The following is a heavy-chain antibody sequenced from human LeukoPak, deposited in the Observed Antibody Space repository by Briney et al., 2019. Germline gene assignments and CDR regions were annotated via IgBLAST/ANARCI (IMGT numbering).Heavy chain of an antibody. D-gene: IGHD2-15*01. J-gene: IGHJ6*03. CDR3: AKNGDRGAYCTGGTCYPYFYYYMDV. CDR2: ISSSVFTT. Sequence: GGSLRLSCVASGFSFSDYSMSWIRQAPGKWLEWISSISSSVFTTDYTNSVKGRFTISRDNAKKSLFLQMNSLRAEDTAIYYCAKNGDRGAYCTGGTCYPYFYYYMDVWGKGTTDTI. V-gene: IGHV3-11*01. CDR1: GFSFSDYS.